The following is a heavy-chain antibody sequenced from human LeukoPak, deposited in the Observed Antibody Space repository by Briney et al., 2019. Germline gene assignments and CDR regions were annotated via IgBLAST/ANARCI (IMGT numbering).Heavy chain of an antibody. V-gene: IGHV4-34*01. D-gene: IGHD3-22*01. Sequence: PSETLSLTCAVYGGSFSDYYWSWIRQPPGKGLEWIGEINHSGSTNYNPSLKSRVTISVDTSKNQFSLKLSSVTAADTAVYYCARALITMIVVAPKRGFDYWGQGTLVTVSS. CDR3: ARALITMIVVAPKRGFDY. CDR2: INHSGST. J-gene: IGHJ4*02. CDR1: GGSFSDYY.